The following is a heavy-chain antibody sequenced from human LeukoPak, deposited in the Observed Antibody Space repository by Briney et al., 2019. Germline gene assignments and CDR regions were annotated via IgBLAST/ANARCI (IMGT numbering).Heavy chain of an antibody. J-gene: IGHJ4*02. V-gene: IGHV3-23*01. CDR2: ISTNGGST. CDR3: AKASWVSSTDAVR. D-gene: IGHD3-16*01. CDR1: GFTFSSYA. Sequence: GGSLRLSCEASGFTFSSYAMSWVRQAPGKGLEWVSGISTNGGSTSYADSVKGRLTLSSDSSRNTVYFQLNNLRVEDTAIYYCAKASWVSSTDAVRWGQGTLVTVSS.